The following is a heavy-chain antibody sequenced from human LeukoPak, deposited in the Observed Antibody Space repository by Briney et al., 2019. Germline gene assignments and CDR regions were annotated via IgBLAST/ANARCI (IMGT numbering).Heavy chain of an antibody. J-gene: IGHJ3*02. V-gene: IGHV4-39*07. Sequence: PSETLSLTCSVSGGSISSRSSYWGWIRQPPGKGLEWIGTIYYSGSTYYNPSLKSRVTITIDTSKNQFSLKLNSMTAADTAVYYCARGASDAFDIWGQGTMVTVSS. CDR2: IYYSGST. CDR3: ARGASDAFDI. CDR1: GGSISSRSSY.